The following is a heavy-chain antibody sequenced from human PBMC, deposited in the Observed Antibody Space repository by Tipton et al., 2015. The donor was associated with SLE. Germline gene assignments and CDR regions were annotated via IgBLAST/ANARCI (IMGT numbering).Heavy chain of an antibody. J-gene: IGHJ4*02. CDR1: GFTFSSYS. Sequence: SLRLSCAASGFTFSSYSMNWVRQAPGKGLEWVSSISSSSSYIYYADSVKGRFTISRGNAKNSLYLQMNSLRAEDTAVYYCARVTGGTRLWDFDYWGQGTLVTVSS. CDR2: ISSSSSYI. D-gene: IGHD3-16*01. CDR3: ARVTGGTRLWDFDY. V-gene: IGHV3-21*01.